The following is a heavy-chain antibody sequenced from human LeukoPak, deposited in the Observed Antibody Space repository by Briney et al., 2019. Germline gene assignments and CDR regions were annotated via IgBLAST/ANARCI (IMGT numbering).Heavy chain of an antibody. CDR1: GGSISSYY. V-gene: IGHV4-4*07. J-gene: IGHJ6*03. D-gene: IGHD5-18*01. CDR2: MYTSGST. CDR3: ARDRPVGYGTYYYYYMDV. Sequence: SQTLYLTCSVSGGSISSYYWSWIRQPAGKALEWIGRMYTSGSTNYNSSLKSRVTMSVDTSKNQFSLKLSSVTAADTAVYYCARDRPVGYGTYYYYYMDVWGKGTTLTVSS.